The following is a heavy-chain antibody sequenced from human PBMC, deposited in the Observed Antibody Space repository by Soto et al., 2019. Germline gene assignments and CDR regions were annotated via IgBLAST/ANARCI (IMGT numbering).Heavy chain of an antibody. J-gene: IGHJ4*02. D-gene: IGHD1-26*01. CDR3: AASTWELRYLDY. CDR1: GFTFSSYW. Sequence: SLRLSCAASGFTFSSYWMSWVRQAPGKGLEWVANIKQDGSEKYYVDSVKGRFTISRDNAKNSLYLQMNSLRAEDTAVYYCAASTWELRYLDYWGQGTLVTVSS. V-gene: IGHV3-7*05. CDR2: IKQDGSEK.